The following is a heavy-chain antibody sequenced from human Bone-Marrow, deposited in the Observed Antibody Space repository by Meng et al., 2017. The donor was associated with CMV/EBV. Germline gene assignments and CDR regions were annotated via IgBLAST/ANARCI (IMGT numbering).Heavy chain of an antibody. J-gene: IGHJ4*02. D-gene: IGHD3-22*01. Sequence: QVQLPQWAAGLLKPSETLSLTCAVYGGSFSGYYWSWIRQPPGKGLEWIGEINHSGSTNYNPSLKSRVTISVDTSKNQFSLKLSSVTAADTAVYYCARGRTRYYYDSSGYYYRPYFDYWGQGTLVTVSS. V-gene: IGHV4-34*01. CDR3: ARGRTRYYYDSSGYYYRPYFDY. CDR1: GGSFSGYY. CDR2: INHSGST.